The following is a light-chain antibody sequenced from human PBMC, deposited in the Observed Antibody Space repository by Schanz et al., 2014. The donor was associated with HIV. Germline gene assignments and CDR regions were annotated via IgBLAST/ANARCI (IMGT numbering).Light chain of an antibody. V-gene: IGLV1-40*01. J-gene: IGLJ2*01. CDR3: AVWDDSLNGVV. CDR2: GYS. Sequence: QSMLAQPLSVSGAPGQRVTISCTGSTSNIGTGYDVHWYQVLPGTAPKLLIFGYSNRPSGVPDRFSGSRSGTSASLAISGLQSADESDYYCAVWDDSLNGVVFGGGTKLTVL. CDR1: TSNIGTGYD.